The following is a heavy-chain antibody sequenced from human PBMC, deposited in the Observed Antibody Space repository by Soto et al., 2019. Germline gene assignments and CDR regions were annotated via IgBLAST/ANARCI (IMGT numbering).Heavy chain of an antibody. CDR1: GFTFSSYA. D-gene: IGHD3-22*01. J-gene: IGHJ5*02. CDR2: ISGSGGST. V-gene: IGHV3-23*01. Sequence: RLSCAASGFTFSSYAMSWVRQAPGKGLEWVSAISGSGGSTYYADSVKGRFTISRDNSKNTLYLQMNSLRAEDTAVYYCAKARWYYDSSGYYYPTNWFDPWGQGTLVTVSS. CDR3: AKARWYYDSSGYYYPTNWFDP.